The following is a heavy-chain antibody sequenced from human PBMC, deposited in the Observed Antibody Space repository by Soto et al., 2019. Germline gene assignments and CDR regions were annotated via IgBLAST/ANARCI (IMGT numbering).Heavy chain of an antibody. V-gene: IGHV4-31*03. CDR2: IYYSGST. CDR3: AREVTGTTVSGGLDY. D-gene: IGHD1-20*01. J-gene: IGHJ4*02. CDR1: GGSMSSGGYY. Sequence: QVQLQEKGPGLVKPSQTLSLTCTVSGGSMSSGGYYWSWIRQHPGKGLEWIGYIYYSGSTYYNPSLKSRVTISVDTSKNQFSLKLSSVTAADTAVYYCAREVTGTTVSGGLDYWGQGTLVTVSS.